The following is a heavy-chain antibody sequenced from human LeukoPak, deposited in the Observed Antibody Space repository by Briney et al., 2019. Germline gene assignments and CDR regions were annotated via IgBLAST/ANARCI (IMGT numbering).Heavy chain of an antibody. J-gene: IGHJ3*02. CDR3: ARRGSGSPLDAFDI. Sequence: GGSLRLSCAASGFTFSSYAMHWVRQAPGKGLEWVAVISYDGSNKYYADSVKGRFTISRDNSKNTLYLQMNSLRAEDTAVYYCARRGSGSPLDAFDIWGQGTMVTVSS. CDR1: GFTFSSYA. D-gene: IGHD1-26*01. V-gene: IGHV3-30-3*01. CDR2: ISYDGSNK.